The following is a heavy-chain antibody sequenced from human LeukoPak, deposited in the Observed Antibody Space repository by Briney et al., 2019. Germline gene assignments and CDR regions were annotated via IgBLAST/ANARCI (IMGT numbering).Heavy chain of an antibody. V-gene: IGHV1-2*02. CDR1: GYKFTGYY. D-gene: IGHD6-19*01. CDR3: ARVPPVAGTWGRPLDY. CDR2: INANTGAT. J-gene: IGHJ4*02. Sequence: GASVKVSCKASGYKFTGYYIHWVRQAPGQGLECMGWINANTGATNYAQKFQGRVTMTRDTSISTAYMELSGLTSGDTAVYYCARVPPVAGTWGRPLDYWGQGTLVTVSS.